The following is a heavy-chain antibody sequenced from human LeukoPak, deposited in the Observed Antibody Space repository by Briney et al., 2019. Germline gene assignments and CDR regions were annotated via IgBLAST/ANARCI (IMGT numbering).Heavy chain of an antibody. V-gene: IGHV3-30*18. CDR2: ISYDGSNQ. J-gene: IGHJ4*02. CDR3: AKDPGSSWYYFDY. Sequence: AGGSLRLSCEASGFTFSSYAMHWVRQGPGKGLEWVAIISYDGSNQYYAGSVRGRFTISRDNSKNTLYLQMNSLRAEDTAVYYCAKDPGSSWYYFDYWGQGTLVTVSS. D-gene: IGHD6-13*01. CDR1: GFTFSSYA.